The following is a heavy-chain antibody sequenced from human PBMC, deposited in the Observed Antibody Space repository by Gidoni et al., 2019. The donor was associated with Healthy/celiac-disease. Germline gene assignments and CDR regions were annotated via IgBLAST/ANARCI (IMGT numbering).Heavy chain of an antibody. CDR3: ARHIAVAGTEDAFDI. V-gene: IGHV4-61*02. CDR1: GGSISSGSYY. Sequence: QVQLQESGPGLVKPSQTLSLTCTVSGGSISSGSYYWSWIRQPAGKGLEWIGRIYTSGSTNYNPSLKSRVTISVDTSKNQFTLKLSSVTAADTAVYYCARHIAVAGTEDAFDIWGQGTMVTVSS. D-gene: IGHD6-19*01. J-gene: IGHJ3*02. CDR2: IYTSGST.